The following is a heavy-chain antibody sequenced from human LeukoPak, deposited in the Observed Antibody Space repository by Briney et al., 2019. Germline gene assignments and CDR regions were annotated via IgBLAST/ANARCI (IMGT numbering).Heavy chain of an antibody. D-gene: IGHD3-10*01. CDR1: GFTFSGXX. Sequence: GGSLRLSCAASGFTFSGXXXSWVRQAPGKGLXXXXXISGGGADTYYADSVKGRFTISRDNSKNTLYLQMNSLRAEDTAVYYCVRDNSGSVIRGVMLYWGQGTLVTVSS. CDR3: VRDNSGSVIRGVMLY. V-gene: IGHV3-23*01. CDR2: ISGGGADT. J-gene: IGHJ4*02.